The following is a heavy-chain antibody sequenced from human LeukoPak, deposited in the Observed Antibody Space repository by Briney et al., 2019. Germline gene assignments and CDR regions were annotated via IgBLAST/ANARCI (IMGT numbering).Heavy chain of an antibody. CDR3: AKDDTMIVVAAFDI. CDR2: ISGSGGST. V-gene: IGHV3-23*01. Sequence: PGGSLRLSCAVSGFTFSSYAMSWVSQAPGKGLEWVSAISGSGGSTYYADSVKGRFTISRDNSKNTLYLQMNSLRAEDTAVYYCAKDDTMIVVAAFDIWGQGTMVTVSS. D-gene: IGHD3-22*01. J-gene: IGHJ3*02. CDR1: GFTFSSYA.